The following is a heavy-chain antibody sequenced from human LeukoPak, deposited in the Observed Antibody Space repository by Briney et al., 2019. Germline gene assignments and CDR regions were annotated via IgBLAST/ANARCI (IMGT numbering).Heavy chain of an antibody. J-gene: IGHJ6*03. CDR3: ARHTYSGYVRYYYYMDV. D-gene: IGHD5-12*01. Sequence: SETLSLTCAVYGGSFSGYYWSWIRQPPGKGLEWIGEINHSGSTNYNPSLKSRVTISVDTSKNQFSLKLSSVTAADTAVYYCARHTYSGYVRYYYYMDVWGKGTTVTISS. CDR1: GGSFSGYY. CDR2: INHSGST. V-gene: IGHV4-34*01.